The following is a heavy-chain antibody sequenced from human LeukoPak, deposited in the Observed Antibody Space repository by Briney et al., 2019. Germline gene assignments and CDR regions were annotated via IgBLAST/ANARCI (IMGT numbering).Heavy chain of an antibody. CDR1: GYTFTSYG. J-gene: IGHJ6*02. CDR2: INTNTGHP. D-gene: IGHD2-2*02. CDR3: ARESQLLDPYYYYGMDV. V-gene: IGHV7-4-1*02. Sequence: ASVKVSCKASGYTFTSYGISWVRQAPGQGLEWMGWINTNTGHPTYAQGFTGRFVFSLDTSVSTAYLQISSLKAEDTAVYYCARESQLLDPYYYYGMDVWGQGTTVTVSS.